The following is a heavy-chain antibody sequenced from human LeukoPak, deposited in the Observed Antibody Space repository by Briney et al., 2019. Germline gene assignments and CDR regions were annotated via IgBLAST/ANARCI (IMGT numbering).Heavy chain of an antibody. J-gene: IGHJ4*02. CDR3: ATVNWYGFHN. D-gene: IGHD3-10*01. CDR1: GFTFNNYW. CDR2: INSGGTST. Sequence: PGGSLRLSCAASGFTFNNYWMHWVRQAPGKGLVWVSHINSGGTSTTYADSVRGRFTISRDNAKNTLYLQMTSLRADDTAVYYCATVNWYGFHNWGQGTLSPSPQ. V-gene: IGHV3-74*01.